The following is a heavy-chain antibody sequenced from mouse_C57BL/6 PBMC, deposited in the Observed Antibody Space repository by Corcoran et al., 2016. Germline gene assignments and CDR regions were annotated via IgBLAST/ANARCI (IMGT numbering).Heavy chain of an antibody. CDR2: INPNNGGT. Sequence: EVQLQQSGPELLKPGASVKIPCKASGYTFTDYNMDWVKQSHGKSREWIGDINPNNGGTIYNQKFKGKATLTVDKSSSTAYMELRSLTSEDTAVYYCERETDQALGAYWGQGTLVTVSA. D-gene: IGHD3-2*02. J-gene: IGHJ3*01. CDR1: GYTFTDYN. V-gene: IGHV1-18*01. CDR3: ERETDQALGAY.